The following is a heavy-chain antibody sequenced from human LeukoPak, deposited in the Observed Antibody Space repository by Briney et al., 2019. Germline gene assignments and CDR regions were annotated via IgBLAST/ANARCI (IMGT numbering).Heavy chain of an antibody. CDR3: AKRMDIVATAKDYFDY. CDR1: GFTFSSYA. V-gene: IGHV3-23*01. D-gene: IGHD5-12*01. Sequence: PGGSLRLSCAASGFTFSSYAMSWVRQAPGKGLEWVSAISGSGGSTYYADSVKGRFTISRDNSKNTLHLQMNSLRAEDTAVYYCAKRMDIVATAKDYFDYWGQGTLVTVSS. J-gene: IGHJ4*02. CDR2: ISGSGGST.